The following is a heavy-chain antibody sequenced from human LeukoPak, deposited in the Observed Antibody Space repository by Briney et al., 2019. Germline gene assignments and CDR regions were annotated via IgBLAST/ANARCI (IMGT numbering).Heavy chain of an antibody. V-gene: IGHV1-2*02. Sequence: SSVKVSCKASGYTFNGYYMHWVRRAPGQGHEWMGGINRNSCGTNYPQNFQYRGTMTRGTSISTAYMELSGLRSDHTAVYYCARVSYCSGASCYSEAFDIWGQGTMVTVSS. J-gene: IGHJ3*02. CDR2: INRNSCGT. D-gene: IGHD2-15*01. CDR3: ARVSYCSGASCYSEAFDI. CDR1: GYTFNGYY.